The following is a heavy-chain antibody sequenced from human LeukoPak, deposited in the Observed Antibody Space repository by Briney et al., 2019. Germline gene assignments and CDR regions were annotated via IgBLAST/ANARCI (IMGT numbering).Heavy chain of an antibody. V-gene: IGHV4-34*01. CDR2: INHSGST. Sequence: SETLSLTCAVYGGSFSGYYWSWIRQPPGKGLERIGEINHSGSTNYNPSLKSRVTISVDTSKNQFSLKLSSVTAADTAVYYCARGPRVPAAPYGMDVWGQGTTVTVSS. D-gene: IGHD2-2*01. CDR1: GGSFSGYY. CDR3: ARGPRVPAAPYGMDV. J-gene: IGHJ6*02.